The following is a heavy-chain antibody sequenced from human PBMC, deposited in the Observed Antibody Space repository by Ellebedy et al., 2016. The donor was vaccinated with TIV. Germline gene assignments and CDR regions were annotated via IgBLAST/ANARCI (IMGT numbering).Heavy chain of an antibody. V-gene: IGHV1-69*13. CDR1: GGTFSSYA. CDR3: ARVGVVGATTDFDY. J-gene: IGHJ4*02. D-gene: IGHD1-26*01. Sequence: SVKVSCXASGGTFSSYAISWVRQAPGQGLEWMGGIIPIFGTANYAQKFQGRVTITADESTSTAYMELSSLRSEDTAVYYCARVGVVGATTDFDYWGQGTLVTVSS. CDR2: IIPIFGTA.